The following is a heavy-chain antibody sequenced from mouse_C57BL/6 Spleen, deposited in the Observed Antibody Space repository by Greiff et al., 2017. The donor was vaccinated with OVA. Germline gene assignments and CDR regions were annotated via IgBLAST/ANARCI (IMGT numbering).Heavy chain of an antibody. CDR2: IYPGDGDT. J-gene: IGHJ4*01. Sequence: QVQLKQSGPELVKPGASVKLSCKASGYAFSSYCMNWVKQRPGKGLEWIARIYPGDGDTNYNGKFKGRATLSADKSTSTAYMQLSSLTSEDSAVYFCARCEDYDCYALDYWGQGTSVTVSS. D-gene: IGHD2-4*01. V-gene: IGHV1-82*01. CDR1: GYAFSSYC. CDR3: ARCEDYDCYALDY.